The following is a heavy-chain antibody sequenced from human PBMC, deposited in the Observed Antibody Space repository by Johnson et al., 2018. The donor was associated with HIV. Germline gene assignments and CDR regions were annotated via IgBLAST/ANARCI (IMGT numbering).Heavy chain of an antibody. CDR2: ISSNGGST. CDR3: ARGRGSSSADAFDI. D-gene: IGHD6-6*01. V-gene: IGHV3-64*01. J-gene: IGHJ3*02. Sequence: VQLVESGGGLVQPGGSLRLSCAASGFTFSSYAMHWVRQATGKGLEYVSAISSNGGSTYYANYVKGRFTISRDNSKNTLYLQMGSLRAEDMAVYYCARGRGSSSADAFDIWGQGTMVTVSS. CDR1: GFTFSSYA.